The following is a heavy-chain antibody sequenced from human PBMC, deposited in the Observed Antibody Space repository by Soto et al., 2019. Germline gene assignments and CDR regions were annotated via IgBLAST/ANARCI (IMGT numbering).Heavy chain of an antibody. CDR1: GFTFSSYW. CDR2: INSDGSST. D-gene: IGHD6-13*01. Sequence: GGSLRLSCAASGFTFSSYWMHWVRQAPGKGLVWVSRINSDGSSTSYADSVKGRFTISRDNAKNTLYLQMNSLRAEDTAVYYCARRQQQLDDYYYYYYMDVWGKGTTVXVSS. CDR3: ARRQQQLDDYYYYYYMDV. V-gene: IGHV3-74*01. J-gene: IGHJ6*03.